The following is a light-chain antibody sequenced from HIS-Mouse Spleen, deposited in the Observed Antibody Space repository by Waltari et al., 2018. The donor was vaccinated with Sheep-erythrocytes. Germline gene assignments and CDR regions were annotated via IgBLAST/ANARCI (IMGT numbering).Light chain of an antibody. V-gene: IGKV1-8*01. CDR1: QGISSY. J-gene: IGKJ2*01. CDR3: QQYYSYPYT. CDR2: AAS. Sequence: AIRMTQSPSSLSASTGDRVPITCRASQGISSYLAWYQQKPGKAPKLLIYAASTLQSGVPSRFSSSGSGTDFTLTISCLQSEDFATYYCQQYYSYPYTFGQGTKLEIK.